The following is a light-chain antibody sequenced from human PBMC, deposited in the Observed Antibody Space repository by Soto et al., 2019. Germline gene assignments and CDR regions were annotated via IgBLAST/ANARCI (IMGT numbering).Light chain of an antibody. CDR3: TSYISRSTHVV. Sequence: QSALTQPASVSGSPGQSITISCTGTSSDVGGYNYVSWYQQHPDKAPKLVIYDVSNRPSGVSNRFSGSKSGNTASLTISGLQAEDEADYYCTSYISRSTHVVFGGGTKLTVL. CDR1: SSDVGGYNY. J-gene: IGLJ2*01. V-gene: IGLV2-14*01. CDR2: DVS.